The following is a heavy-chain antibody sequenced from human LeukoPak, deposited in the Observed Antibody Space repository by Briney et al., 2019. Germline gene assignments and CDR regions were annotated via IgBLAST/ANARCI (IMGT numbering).Heavy chain of an antibody. CDR1: GGSFSGYY. CDR2: INHSGST. V-gene: IGHV4-34*01. J-gene: IGHJ3*02. CDR3: ARAFFGQLLSRFRAFDI. Sequence: KPSETLSLTCAVYGGSFSGYYWSWIRQPPGKGLEWIGEINHSGSTNYNPSLKSRVTISVDTSKTQFSLKLSSVTAAHTAVYFCARAFFGQLLSRFRAFDIWGQGTMVTVSS. D-gene: IGHD2-2*01.